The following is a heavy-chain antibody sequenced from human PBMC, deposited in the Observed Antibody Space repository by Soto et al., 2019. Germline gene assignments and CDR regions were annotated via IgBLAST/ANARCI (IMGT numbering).Heavy chain of an antibody. J-gene: IGHJ4*02. CDR3: ARIPRWGSVDY. V-gene: IGHV3-66*01. Sequence: GGSLRLSCAASGFTVSSNYMSWVRQAPGKGLEWVSVIYSGGSTYYADSVKGRFTISRDNSKNTLYLQMNSLRAEDTAVYYCARIPRWGSVDYWGQGTLVTVSS. CDR1: GFTVSSNY. D-gene: IGHD2-21*01. CDR2: IYSGGST.